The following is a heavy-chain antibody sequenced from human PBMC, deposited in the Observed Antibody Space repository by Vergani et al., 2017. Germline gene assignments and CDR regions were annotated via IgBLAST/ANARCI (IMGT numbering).Heavy chain of an antibody. V-gene: IGHV4-34*01. Sequence: QVQLQQWGAGLLKPSETLSLTCAVYGGSFSGYYWSWICQPPGKGLEWIGEINHSGSTNYNPSLKSRITISVDTSKIQFSLKLSSVTAADTAVYYCARGLLFRLLHDAFDIWGQGTMVTVSS. J-gene: IGHJ3*02. CDR3: ARGLLFRLLHDAFDI. D-gene: IGHD2/OR15-2a*01. CDR1: GGSFSGYY. CDR2: INHSGST.